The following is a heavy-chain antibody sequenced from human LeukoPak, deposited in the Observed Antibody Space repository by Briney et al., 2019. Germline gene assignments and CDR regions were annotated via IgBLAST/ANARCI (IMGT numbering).Heavy chain of an antibody. CDR1: GFTFSSYS. D-gene: IGHD1-1*01. CDR3: ARGRPRYNWRHYYYYMDV. V-gene: IGHV3-21*01. J-gene: IGHJ6*03. Sequence: GGSLRLPCAASGFTFSSYSINWVGQAPGKGLEWVSSISTSSSYIYYADSVKGRFTISRDNAKNSLYLQMNSLRAEDTAVYYCARGRPRYNWRHYYYYMDVWGKGTTVTISS. CDR2: ISTSSSYI.